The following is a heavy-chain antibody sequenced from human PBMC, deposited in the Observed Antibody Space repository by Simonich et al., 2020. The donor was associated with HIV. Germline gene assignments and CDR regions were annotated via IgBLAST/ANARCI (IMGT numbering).Heavy chain of an antibody. J-gene: IGHJ1*01. CDR1: GGSFSGYY. CDR3: ARLTAGGLGEYFQH. D-gene: IGHD6-13*01. CDR2: INHSGIT. V-gene: IGHV4-34*01. Sequence: QVQLQQWGAGLLKPSETLSLTCAVYGGSFSGYYWSWIRQPPGKGLGWIGEINHSGITNYNPSLKSRVTISVDTSKNQFSLKLSSVTAADTAVYYCARLTAGGLGEYFQHWGQGTLVTVSS.